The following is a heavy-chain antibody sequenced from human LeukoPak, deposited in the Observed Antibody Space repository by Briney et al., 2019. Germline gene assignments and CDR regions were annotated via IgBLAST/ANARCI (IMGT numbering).Heavy chain of an antibody. J-gene: IGHJ4*02. Sequence: SETLSLTCTVSGGSISSYYWSWIRQPSGKGLEWIGYIYYSGSTNYNPSLKSRVTISVDTSKNQFSLKLSSVTAADTAVYYCARSRYSIYFDHWGQGTLVTVSS. V-gene: IGHV4-59*08. CDR2: IYYSGST. CDR1: GGSISSYY. CDR3: ARSRYSIYFDH. D-gene: IGHD3-16*02.